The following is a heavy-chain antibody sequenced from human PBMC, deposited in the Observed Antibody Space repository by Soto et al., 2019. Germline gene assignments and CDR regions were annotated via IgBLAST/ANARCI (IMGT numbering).Heavy chain of an antibody. V-gene: IGHV4-34*01. CDR2: INHSGST. J-gene: IGHJ6*02. CDR1: GGSFSGYY. Sequence: SETLSLTCAVYGGSFSGYYWSWIRQPPGRGLEWIGEINHSGSTNYNPSLKSRVTISVDTSKNQFSLKLSSVTAADTAVYYCARGELRYFDWLSYYYYGMDVWGQGTTVT. CDR3: ARGELRYFDWLSYYYYGMDV. D-gene: IGHD3-9*01.